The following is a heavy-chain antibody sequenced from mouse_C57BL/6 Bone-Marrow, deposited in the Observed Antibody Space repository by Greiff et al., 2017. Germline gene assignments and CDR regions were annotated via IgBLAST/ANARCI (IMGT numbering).Heavy chain of an antibody. D-gene: IGHD2-2*01. CDR3: ALIYYGYDGDY. CDR1: GYTFTSSG. CDR2: IYPRSGNT. V-gene: IGHV1-81*01. J-gene: IGHJ3*01. Sequence: QVQLQQSGAELARPGASVKLSCKASGYTFTSSGISWVKQRTGQGLEWIGEIYPRSGNTYYNEKFKGKATLTADKSSSTAYMELRSRTSEDSAVYFCALIYYGYDGDYWGQGTLVTVSA.